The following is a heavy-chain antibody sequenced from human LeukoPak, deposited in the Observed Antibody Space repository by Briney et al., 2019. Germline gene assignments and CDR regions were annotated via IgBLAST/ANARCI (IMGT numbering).Heavy chain of an antibody. Sequence: GRSLRLSCAASGFTFRSYGMHWVRQAPGKGLEWVAVIWYDGSNKYYADSVKGRFTISRDNSKNTLYLQVNSLRAEDTAMYYCARAYCSSTSCYAFDYWGQGTLVTVSS. V-gene: IGHV3-33*01. CDR3: ARAYCSSTSCYAFDY. J-gene: IGHJ4*02. D-gene: IGHD2-2*01. CDR1: GFTFRSYG. CDR2: IWYDGSNK.